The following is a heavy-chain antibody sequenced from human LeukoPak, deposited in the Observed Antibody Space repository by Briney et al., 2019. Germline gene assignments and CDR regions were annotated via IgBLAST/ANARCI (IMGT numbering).Heavy chain of an antibody. CDR2: ISSSSSYI. V-gene: IGHV3-21*01. J-gene: IGHJ4*02. CDR3: ARGISSGWYVGPRYFDY. CDR1: GFTFSSYS. D-gene: IGHD6-19*01. Sequence: PGGSLRLSCAASGFTFSSYSMTWVRQAPGKGLEWVSSISSSSSYIYYADSVKGRFTISRDNAKNSLYLQMNSLRAEDTAVYYCARGISSGWYVGPRYFDYWGQGTLVTVSS.